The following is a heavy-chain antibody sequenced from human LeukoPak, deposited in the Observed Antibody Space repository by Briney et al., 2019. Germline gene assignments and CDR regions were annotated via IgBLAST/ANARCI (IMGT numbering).Heavy chain of an antibody. CDR1: GFTFDDYA. D-gene: IGHD5-18*01. Sequence: GRSLRLSCAASGFTFDDYAMHWVRQAPGKGLEWVSGISWNSGSIGYADSVKGRFTISRDNAKNSLYLQMNSLRAEDTAVYYCARGVGYGFSIFDYWGQGTLVTVSS. J-gene: IGHJ4*02. V-gene: IGHV3-9*01. CDR2: ISWNSGSI. CDR3: ARGVGYGFSIFDY.